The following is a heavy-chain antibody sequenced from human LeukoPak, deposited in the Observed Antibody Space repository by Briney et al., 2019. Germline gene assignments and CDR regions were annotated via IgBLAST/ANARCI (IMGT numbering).Heavy chain of an antibody. CDR1: GYTFIGYY. V-gene: IGHV1-2*06. CDR3: LAIVGTTTDAFDI. CDR2: INPKSGGT. D-gene: IGHD1-26*01. Sequence: ASVKVSCKASGYTFIGYYMHWVRQAPGQGLEWMGRINPKSGGTNYIQRFQGRLTMTRDTSINTAYMELSSLRSEDTAIYYCLAIVGTTTDAFDIWGQGTMVTVSS. J-gene: IGHJ3*02.